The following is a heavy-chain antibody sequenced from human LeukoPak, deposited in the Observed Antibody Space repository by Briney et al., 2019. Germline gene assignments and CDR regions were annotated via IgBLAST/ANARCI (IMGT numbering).Heavy chain of an antibody. J-gene: IGHJ4*02. D-gene: IGHD3-22*01. Sequence: GGSLRLSCAASRFTFNIFGMHWVRQAPGKGLEWVAVISFDGSNKYYADSVRGRFTISRDNSRDTLYLQVSSLTIEDTAVYYCRAATRYLDYYYDYWGRGTLVTVSS. V-gene: IGHV3-30*03. CDR2: ISFDGSNK. CDR3: RAATRYLDYYYDY. CDR1: RFTFNIFG.